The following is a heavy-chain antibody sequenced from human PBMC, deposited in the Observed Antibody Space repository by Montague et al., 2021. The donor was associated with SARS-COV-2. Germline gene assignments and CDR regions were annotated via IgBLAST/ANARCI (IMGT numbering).Heavy chain of an antibody. V-gene: IGHV4-39*02. D-gene: IGHD3-16*01. CDR3: ARETPLRLGELRDY. CDR2: IYNSGGI. J-gene: IGHJ4*02. Sequence: SETLSLTCTISGGSVSSSSYYWGWIRQPPGKGLEWIGTIYNSGGIYFNPSLKSRVALSVDTSQNQFSLELRSLAAADTAVYYCARETPLRLGELRDYWGQGTLVTVSS. CDR1: GGSVSSSSYY.